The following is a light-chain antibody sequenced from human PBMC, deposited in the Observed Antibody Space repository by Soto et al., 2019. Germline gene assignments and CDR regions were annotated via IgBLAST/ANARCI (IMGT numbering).Light chain of an antibody. CDR2: AVT. CDR1: SSDVGGYNY. J-gene: IGLJ3*02. Sequence: QSVLTQPRSVSGSPGQSVTISCNGASSDVGGYNYVSWHQQHPGKAPKLIIFAVTQRPSGVPDRFSGSKSGNTASLTISGLQADDEADYYCCSYAGSNTLVFGGGTKLTVL. V-gene: IGLV2-11*02. CDR3: CSYAGSNTLV.